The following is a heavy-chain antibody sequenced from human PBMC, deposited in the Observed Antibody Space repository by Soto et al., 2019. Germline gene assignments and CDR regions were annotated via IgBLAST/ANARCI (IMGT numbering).Heavy chain of an antibody. V-gene: IGHV1-46*01. J-gene: IGHJ4*02. CDR2: INPSGGST. CDR1: GYPFTSYY. CDR3: ARDSDYEADY. Sequence: GSVKVSCKASGYPFTSYYMHLVRQAPGQGLEWMGIINPSGGSTSYAQKFQGRVTMTRDTSTRTVYMELSSLRSEDTAVYYCARDSDYEADYWGQGTLVTVSS. D-gene: IGHD4-17*01.